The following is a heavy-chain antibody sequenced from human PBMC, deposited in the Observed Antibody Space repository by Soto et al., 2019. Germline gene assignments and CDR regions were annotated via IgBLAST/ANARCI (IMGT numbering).Heavy chain of an antibody. V-gene: IGHV2-5*02. CDR3: AYLPCSGGSCYWFSFSGMDV. J-gene: IGHJ6*02. CDR1: GFSLSTSGVG. CDR2: ICWDDDK. Sequence: QITLKESGPPLVKPTQTLTLTCTFSGFSLSTSGVGVAWIRQPPGKALEWLALICWDDDKRYRPSLESRLTITKDTSKNLVVLTMTNMDSVDTATYYCAYLPCSGGSCYWFSFSGMDVWGQGTTVTVSS. D-gene: IGHD2-15*01.